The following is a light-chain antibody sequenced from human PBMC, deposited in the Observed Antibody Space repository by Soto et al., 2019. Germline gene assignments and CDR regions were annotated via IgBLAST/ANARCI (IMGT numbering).Light chain of an antibody. CDR3: SSYTTSNTRQIV. CDR2: DVS. J-gene: IGLJ1*01. CDR1: SSDVGGYNY. V-gene: IGLV2-14*03. Sequence: QSVLTPPASVSGSPGQSITISCTGTSSDVGGYNYVSWYQHHPGKAPKLIIYDVSNRPSGVSNRFSGSKSGNTASLTISGLQPEDEADYYCSSYTTSNTRQIVFGTGTKLTVL.